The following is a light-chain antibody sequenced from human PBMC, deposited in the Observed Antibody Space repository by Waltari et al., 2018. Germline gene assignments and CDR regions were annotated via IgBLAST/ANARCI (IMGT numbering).Light chain of an antibody. CDR3: QAYDNNLRAWV. CDR2: ANE. CDR1: SSNLGSNNH. Sequence: QSGLTQPPSVSGAAGQRVIISCTGTSSNLGSNNHVHWYQHFPGTAPKVLIYANENRPSGIPDRFSASKSGTSASLTITGLQTEDEADYYCQAYDNNLRAWVFGGGTKVTVL. J-gene: IGLJ3*02. V-gene: IGLV1-40*01.